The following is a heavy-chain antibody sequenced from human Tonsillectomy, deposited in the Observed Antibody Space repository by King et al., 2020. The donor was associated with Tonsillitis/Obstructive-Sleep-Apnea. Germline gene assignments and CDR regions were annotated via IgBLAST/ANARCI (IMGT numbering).Heavy chain of an antibody. D-gene: IGHD2-2*01. V-gene: IGHV4-34*01. Sequence: VQLPQWGAGLLKPSETLSLTCAVYGGSFSSYYWSWIRQPPGKGLEWIGEINHSGSTNYNPSLKSRVTISVDTSKDQFSLKLSSVTAADTAVYYCARGPGYCTSTSCYGHYSYYYGMDVWGQGTTVTVSS. CDR2: INHSGST. J-gene: IGHJ6*02. CDR3: ARGPGYCTSTSCYGHYSYYYGMDV. CDR1: GGSFSSYY.